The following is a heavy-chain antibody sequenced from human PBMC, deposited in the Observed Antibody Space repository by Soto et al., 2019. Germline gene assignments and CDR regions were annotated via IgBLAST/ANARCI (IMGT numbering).Heavy chain of an antibody. D-gene: IGHD3-3*01. CDR2: IYYSGST. CDR1: GCSISSSSYY. CDR3: ACCLEWLPYFDY. J-gene: IGHJ4*02. V-gene: IGHV4-39*01. Sequence: SETLSLTCTFSGCSISSSSYYWGWIRQPPGKGLEWIGSIYYSGSTYYNPSLKSRVTISVDTSKNQFSLKLSSVTAADTAVYYCACCLEWLPYFDYWGQGTLVTVSS.